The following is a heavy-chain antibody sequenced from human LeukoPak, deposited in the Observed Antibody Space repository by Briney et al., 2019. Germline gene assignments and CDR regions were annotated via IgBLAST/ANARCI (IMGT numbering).Heavy chain of an antibody. D-gene: IGHD6-13*01. CDR2: MNPNSGNT. V-gene: IGHV1-8*01. Sequence: ASVKVSCKASRYTFTSYDINWVRQATGQGLEWMGWMNPNSGNTGYAQKFQGRVTMTRNTSISTAYMELSSLRSEDTAVYYCASGGSSRWYYFDYWGQGTLVTVSS. J-gene: IGHJ4*02. CDR1: RYTFTSYD. CDR3: ASGGSSRWYYFDY.